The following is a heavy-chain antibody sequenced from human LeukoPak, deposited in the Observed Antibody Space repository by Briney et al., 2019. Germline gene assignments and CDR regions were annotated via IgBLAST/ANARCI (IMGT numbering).Heavy chain of an antibody. J-gene: IGHJ4*02. CDR2: IYYSGST. CDR3: ARLAVAGHITGIDY. Sequence: SETLSLTCTVSGGSISSSSYYWGWIRQPPGKGLEWIGSIYYSGSTYYNPSLKSRVTISVDTSKNQFSLKLSSVTAADTAVYYCARLAVAGHITGIDYWGQGTLVTASS. V-gene: IGHV4-39*07. CDR1: GGSISSSSYY. D-gene: IGHD6-19*01.